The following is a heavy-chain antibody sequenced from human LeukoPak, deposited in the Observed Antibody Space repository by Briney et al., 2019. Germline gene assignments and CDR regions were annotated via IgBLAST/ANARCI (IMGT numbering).Heavy chain of an antibody. Sequence: ASVKVSCKASGGTFSSYAISWVRQAPGQGLEWMGGIIPIFGTANYAQKFQGRVTITADESTSTAYMELSSLRSEDTAVYYCARALLDTAMSPFDYWGQGTLVTVSS. CDR1: GGTFSSYA. V-gene: IGHV1-69*01. CDR2: IIPIFGTA. D-gene: IGHD5-18*01. J-gene: IGHJ4*02. CDR3: ARALLDTAMSPFDY.